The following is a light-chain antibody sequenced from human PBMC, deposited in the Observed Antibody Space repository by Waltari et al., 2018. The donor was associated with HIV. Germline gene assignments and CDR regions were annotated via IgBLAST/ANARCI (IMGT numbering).Light chain of an antibody. CDR1: QDISHF. Sequence: IQLTQSPTFLSASVGDRVNVTCLASQDISHFLAWYQHKPVKVPKLLIYSGSTLRSGVPSRFSGSGSGTQFILSVSSLQSDDFARYYCQQFNSYPLTFGGGTEFEIK. J-gene: IGKJ4*01. CDR3: QQFNSYPLT. CDR2: SGS. V-gene: IGKV1-9*01.